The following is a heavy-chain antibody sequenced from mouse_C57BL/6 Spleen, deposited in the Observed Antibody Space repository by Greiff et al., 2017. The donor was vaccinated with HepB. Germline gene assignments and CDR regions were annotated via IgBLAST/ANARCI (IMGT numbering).Heavy chain of an antibody. CDR3: ARSRAYSNYVDYAMDY. V-gene: IGHV1-72*01. CDR1: GYTFTSYW. D-gene: IGHD2-5*01. J-gene: IGHJ4*01. Sequence: QVQLQQPGAELVKPGASVKLSCKASGYTFTSYWMHWVKQRPGRGLEWIGRIDPNSGGTKYNEKYKSKATLTVDKPSSTAYMQLSSLTSEYSAVYYCARSRAYSNYVDYAMDYWGQGTSVTVSS. CDR2: IDPNSGGT.